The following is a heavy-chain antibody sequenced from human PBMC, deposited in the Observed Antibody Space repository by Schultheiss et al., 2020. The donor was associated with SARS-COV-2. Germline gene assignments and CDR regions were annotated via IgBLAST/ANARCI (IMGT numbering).Heavy chain of an antibody. Sequence: GGSLRLSCPASRFTFSSYAMHWVRQAPGKGLEWVSAISGSGGSTYYADSVKGRFTISRDNAKNSLYLQMNSLRAEDTAVYYCARSPGTDYWGQGTLVTSPQ. CDR2: ISGSGGST. CDR1: RFTFSSYA. V-gene: IGHV3-23*01. D-gene: IGHD1-1*01. J-gene: IGHJ4*02. CDR3: ARSPGTDY.